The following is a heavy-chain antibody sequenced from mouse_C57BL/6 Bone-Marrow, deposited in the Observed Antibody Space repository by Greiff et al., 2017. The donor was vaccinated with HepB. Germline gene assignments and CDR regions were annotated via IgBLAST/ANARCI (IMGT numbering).Heavy chain of an antibody. V-gene: IGHV5-4*03. CDR3: ARDPLPCGVAY. CDR1: GFTFSSYA. D-gene: IGHD2-10*01. J-gene: IGHJ3*01. Sequence: EVMLVESGGGLVKPGGSLKLSCAASGFTFSSYAMSRVRQTPEKRLEWVATISDGGSYTYYPDNVKGRFTISRDNAKNNLNLQMSHMKSEDTAMYYSARDPLPCGVAYWGRGTVVTVSA. CDR2: ISDGGSYT.